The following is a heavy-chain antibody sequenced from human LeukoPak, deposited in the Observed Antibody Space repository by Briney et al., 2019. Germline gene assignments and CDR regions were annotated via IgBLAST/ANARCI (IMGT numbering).Heavy chain of an antibody. Sequence: GGSLRLSCAAPGFTFSSYSMDWVRQAPGKGLEWVSSISSSSSYIYYADSVKGRFTISRDNAKNSLYLQMNSLRAEDTAVYYCARDGVGATLYYYYYYMDVWGKGTTVTVSS. V-gene: IGHV3-21*01. CDR3: ARDGVGATLYYYYYYMDV. D-gene: IGHD1-26*01. CDR2: ISSSSSYI. CDR1: GFTFSSYS. J-gene: IGHJ6*03.